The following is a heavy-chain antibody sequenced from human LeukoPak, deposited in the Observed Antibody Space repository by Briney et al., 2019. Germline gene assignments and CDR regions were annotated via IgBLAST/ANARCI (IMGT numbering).Heavy chain of an antibody. CDR2: ISAYNGNT. CDR3: ATDHLYQLLGRVGTFDY. J-gene: IGHJ4*02. D-gene: IGHD2-2*01. Sequence: GASVKVSCKASGYTFTSYGISWVRQAPGQGLEWMGWISAYNGNTNYAQKLQGRVTMTTDTSTSTAYMELRSLRSDDTAVYYCATDHLYQLLGRVGTFDYWGQGTLVTVSS. CDR1: GYTFTSYG. V-gene: IGHV1-18*01.